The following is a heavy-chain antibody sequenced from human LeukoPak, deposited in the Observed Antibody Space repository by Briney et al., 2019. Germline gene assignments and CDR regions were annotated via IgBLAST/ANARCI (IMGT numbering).Heavy chain of an antibody. D-gene: IGHD3-9*01. CDR2: IIPIFGTA. CDR3: ARFNYDILTGYYFINWFDP. CDR1: GGTFSSYA. Sequence: SVKVSCKASGGTFSSYAISWVRQAPGQGLEWMGGIIPIFGTANYAQKFQGRVTITADKSTSTAYMELSSLRSEDTAVYYCARFNYDILTGYYFINWFDPWGQGTLVTVSS. J-gene: IGHJ5*02. V-gene: IGHV1-69*06.